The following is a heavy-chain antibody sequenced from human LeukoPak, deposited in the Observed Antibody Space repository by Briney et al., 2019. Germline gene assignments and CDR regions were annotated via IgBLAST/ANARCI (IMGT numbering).Heavy chain of an antibody. V-gene: IGHV3-48*02. CDR3: ARDYYGSGSYLGY. Sequence: GGSLRLSCAASGFTFSSYAMSWVRQAPGKGLEWVSAISSSSSTIYYADSVKGRFTISRDNAKNSLYLQMNSLRDEDTAVYYCARDYYGSGSYLGYWGQGTLVTVSS. D-gene: IGHD3-10*01. CDR1: GFTFSSYA. CDR2: ISSSSSTI. J-gene: IGHJ4*02.